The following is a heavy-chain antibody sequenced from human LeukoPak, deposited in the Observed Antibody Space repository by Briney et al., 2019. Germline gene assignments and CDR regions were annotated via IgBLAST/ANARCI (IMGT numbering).Heavy chain of an antibody. J-gene: IGHJ6*03. V-gene: IGHV4-34*01. Sequence: TPSETLSLTCAVYGGSFSGYYWSWIRQPPGKGLEWIGEVNHSGSTNYNPSLKSRVTISVDTSKNQFSLKLSSVTAADTAVYYCARRRNYYYYMDVWGKGTTVTVSS. CDR3: ARRRNYYYYMDV. CDR2: VNHSGST. CDR1: GGSFSGYY.